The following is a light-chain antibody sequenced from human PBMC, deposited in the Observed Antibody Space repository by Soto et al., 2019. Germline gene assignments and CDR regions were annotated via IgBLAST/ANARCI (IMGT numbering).Light chain of an antibody. V-gene: IGLV2-14*01. CDR1: SSDVGAYHF. J-gene: IGLJ3*02. CDR3: TSYTTTNTWM. Sequence: QSALTQPASVSGSPGQSITISCAGTSSDVGAYHFVSWYQQHPGEAPKLVIYEVTNRPSGVSDRFSASKSGNTATLTISGLQAEDEADYYCTSYTTTNTWMFGGGTKLTVL. CDR2: EVT.